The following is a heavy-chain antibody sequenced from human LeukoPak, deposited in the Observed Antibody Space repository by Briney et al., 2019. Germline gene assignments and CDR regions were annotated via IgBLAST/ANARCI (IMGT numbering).Heavy chain of an antibody. D-gene: IGHD1-26*01. CDR2: INWNGGST. Sequence: GGSLRLSCAASGFTFDDYGMSWVRQAPGKGLGWVSGINWNGGSTGYADSVKGRFTISRDNAKNSLYLQMNSLRAEDTAVYYCARGSGSYYWFDYWGQGTLVTVSS. J-gene: IGHJ4*02. CDR3: ARGSGSYYWFDY. CDR1: GFTFDDYG. V-gene: IGHV3-20*04.